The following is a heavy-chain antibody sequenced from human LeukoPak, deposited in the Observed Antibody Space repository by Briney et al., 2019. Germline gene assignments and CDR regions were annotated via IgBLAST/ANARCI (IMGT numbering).Heavy chain of an antibody. D-gene: IGHD3-22*01. CDR1: GFTFNSFG. V-gene: IGHV3-30*18. J-gene: IGHJ3*02. Sequence: GRSLRLPCAASGFTFNSFGMHWVRQAPGKGLEWVTVISYDGSNKYFADSMKGRFTISRDNSKNTLYLQMNSLRAEDTAVYYCAKDYDSSGWAAFDIWGQGTMVTVSS. CDR3: AKDYDSSGWAAFDI. CDR2: ISYDGSNK.